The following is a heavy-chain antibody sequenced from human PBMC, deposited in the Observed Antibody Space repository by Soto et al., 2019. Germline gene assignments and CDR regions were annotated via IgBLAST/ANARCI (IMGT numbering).Heavy chain of an antibody. CDR2: ISGSNGRT. D-gene: IGHD2-21*02. Sequence: QVQLVQSGPEVRKPGASVKVSCKTSGYTFRNFGVSWVRQAPGQRLEWLGWISGSNGRTYYAEEFQARLTLTTDTSKNTAYMEVRSARSDDTALFYCGRVGSTDDVRAGLDWAQGSRGT. CDR3: GRVGSTDDVRAGLD. CDR1: GYTFRNFG. V-gene: IGHV1-18*01. J-gene: IGHJ4*02.